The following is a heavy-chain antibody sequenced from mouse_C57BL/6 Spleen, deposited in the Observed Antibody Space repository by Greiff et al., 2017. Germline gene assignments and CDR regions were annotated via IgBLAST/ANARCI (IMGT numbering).Heavy chain of an antibody. Sequence: QVQLQQSGAELVRPGASVKLSCKASGYTFTDYYINWVKQRPGQGLEWIARIYPGSGNTYYNEKFKGKATLTAEKSSSTAYMQLISLTSEDSAVYFCAAYGSSYSFDYWGQGTTLTVSS. CDR3: AAYGSSYSFDY. D-gene: IGHD1-1*01. CDR2: IYPGSGNT. CDR1: GYTFTDYY. J-gene: IGHJ2*01. V-gene: IGHV1-76*01.